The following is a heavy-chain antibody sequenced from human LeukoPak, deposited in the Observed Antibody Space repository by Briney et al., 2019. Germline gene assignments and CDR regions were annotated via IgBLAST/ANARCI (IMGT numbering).Heavy chain of an antibody. CDR1: GYTFTGYY. CDR3: ARGATVTTYHYYYMDV. J-gene: IGHJ6*03. CDR2: INPNSGGT. V-gene: IGHV1-2*02. D-gene: IGHD4-11*01. Sequence: ASVKVSCKASGYTFTGYYMHWVRQAPGQGLGWMGWINPNSGGTNYAQKFQGRVTMTRDTSISTAYMELSRLRSDDTAVYYCARGATVTTYHYYYMDVWGKGTTVTVSS.